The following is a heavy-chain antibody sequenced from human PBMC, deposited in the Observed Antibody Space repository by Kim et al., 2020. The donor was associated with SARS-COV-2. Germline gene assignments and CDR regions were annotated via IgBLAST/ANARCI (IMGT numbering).Heavy chain of an antibody. V-gene: IGHV3-74*03. CDR2: ISSDGGDT. Sequence: GGSLRLSCAASGFDFSTSLMHWVRQAPGEGLVWVSRISSDGGDTTYADSVKGRFTISRDNAKNTLYLQMNGLRTEDTAVYYCAKVGDYDSSGFYAFFRPWGQGTRVTVSS. CDR3: AKVGDYDSSGFYAFFRP. D-gene: IGHD3-22*01. J-gene: IGHJ5*02. CDR1: GFDFSTSL.